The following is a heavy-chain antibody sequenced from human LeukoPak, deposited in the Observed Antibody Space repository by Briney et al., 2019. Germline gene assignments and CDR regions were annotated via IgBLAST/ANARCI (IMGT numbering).Heavy chain of an antibody. CDR1: GSPFPRYY. Sequence: VQVSCQASGSPFPRYYIHWVRQAPGQGLEWMGWINPNSGGTHYAQKFQDRVTLTRDTSISTAYMELSRLRSDDTAVYYCARSRDSRGYPDAFDVWGQGTMVTVSS. CDR2: INPNSGGT. CDR3: ARSRDSRGYPDAFDV. J-gene: IGHJ3*01. V-gene: IGHV1-2*02. D-gene: IGHD3-22*01.